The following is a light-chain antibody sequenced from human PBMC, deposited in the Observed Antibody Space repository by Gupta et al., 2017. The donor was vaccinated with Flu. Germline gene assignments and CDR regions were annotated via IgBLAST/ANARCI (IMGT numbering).Light chain of an antibody. CDR3: QQYGSSPWT. J-gene: IGKJ1*01. CDR1: QSVSSNY. V-gene: IGKV3-20*01. Sequence: ERATLSCRASQSVSSNYLAWYQQKAGQAPRLLIYDAFTRASGIPDRFSGSGSGTDFILTITRLEPEDFAVYHCQQYGSSPWTFGQGTKVEIK. CDR2: DAF.